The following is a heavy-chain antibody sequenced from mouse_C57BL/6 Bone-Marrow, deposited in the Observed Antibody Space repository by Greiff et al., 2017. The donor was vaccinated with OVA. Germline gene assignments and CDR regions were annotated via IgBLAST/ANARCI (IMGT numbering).Heavy chain of an antibody. CDR2: IDPETGGT. CDR3: TRFYSNFLYYFDY. D-gene: IGHD2-5*01. V-gene: IGHV1-15*01. Sequence: QVQLKQSGAELVRPGASVTLSCKASGYTFTDYEMHWVKQTTVHGLEWIGAIDPETGGTASNQKFKGKAILTADKSSSTAYMELRSLTSVDSAVYYCTRFYSNFLYYFDYWGQGTTLTVSS. CDR1: GYTFTDYE. J-gene: IGHJ2*01.